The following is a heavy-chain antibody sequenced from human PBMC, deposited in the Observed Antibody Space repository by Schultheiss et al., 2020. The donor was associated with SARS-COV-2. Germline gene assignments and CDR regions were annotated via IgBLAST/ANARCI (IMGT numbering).Heavy chain of an antibody. V-gene: IGHV3-15*01. D-gene: IGHD1-1*01. CDR2: IKSKTDGGTT. Sequence: GGSLRLSCAASGFTFSSYAMRWVRQAPGKGLEWVGRIKSKTDGGTTDYAAPVKGRFTISRDDSKNTLYLQMNSLKTEDTAVYYCTTGYNWNDVTYYYYMDVWGKGPRSPSP. J-gene: IGHJ6*03. CDR3: TTGYNWNDVTYYYYMDV. CDR1: GFTFSSYA.